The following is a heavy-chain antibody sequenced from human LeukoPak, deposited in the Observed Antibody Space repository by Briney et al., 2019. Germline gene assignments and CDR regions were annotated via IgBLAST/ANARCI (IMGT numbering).Heavy chain of an antibody. D-gene: IGHD5-24*01. CDR3: AKVRSGRDGSPFDI. V-gene: IGHV3-33*06. J-gene: IGHJ3*02. CDR2: IWYDGSNK. Sequence: GRSLRLSCAASGFTFSSYGMHWVRQAPGKGLEWVAVIWYDGSNKYYADSVKGRFTISRDNSKNTLYLQMNSPRAEDTAVYYCAKVRSGRDGSPFDIWGQGTMVTVSS. CDR1: GFTFSSYG.